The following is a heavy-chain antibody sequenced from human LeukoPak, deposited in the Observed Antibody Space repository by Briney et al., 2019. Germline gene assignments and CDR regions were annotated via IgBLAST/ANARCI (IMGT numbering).Heavy chain of an antibody. Sequence: GGSLRLSCAASGFTFSGYSMNWVRQAPGKGLEWVSSISSGAYIYYADSVRGRFTISRDDAKNSLYLQMNSLRAEDTAVYYCARAIAAGGVDYWGQGTLVTVSS. CDR2: ISSGAYI. D-gene: IGHD6-13*01. J-gene: IGHJ4*02. CDR1: GFTFSGYS. V-gene: IGHV3-21*01. CDR3: ARAIAAGGVDY.